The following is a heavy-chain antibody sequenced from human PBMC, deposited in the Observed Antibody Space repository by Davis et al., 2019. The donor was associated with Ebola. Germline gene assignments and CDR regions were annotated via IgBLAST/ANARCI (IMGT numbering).Heavy chain of an antibody. V-gene: IGHV3-7*01. CDR1: GFTFTSFW. J-gene: IGHJ3*01. CDR3: ARGGGLL. CDR2: IKQDGSEK. Sequence: GESLKISCAASGFTFTSFWMSWVRQAPGKGLEWVAKIKQDGSEKYYVDSVKGRFTISRDNAKNSLYLQMNSLRAEDTAVYYCARGGGLLWGQGTMVTVSS. D-gene: IGHD2-15*01.